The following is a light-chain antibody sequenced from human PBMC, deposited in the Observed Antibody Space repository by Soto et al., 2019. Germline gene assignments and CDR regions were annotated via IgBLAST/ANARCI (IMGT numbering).Light chain of an antibody. J-gene: IGKJ1*01. CDR1: QSISSY. Sequence: DIRMTQSPASLSASVGDRDTITCRASQSISSYLNWYQQKPGRAPQLLIYAASTLQSGVPSRFSGSGSGTDFTLTISCLHPDDFATYYCQHYSSVWAFGQGTKVDIK. V-gene: IGKV1-39*01. CDR2: AAS. CDR3: QHYSSVWA.